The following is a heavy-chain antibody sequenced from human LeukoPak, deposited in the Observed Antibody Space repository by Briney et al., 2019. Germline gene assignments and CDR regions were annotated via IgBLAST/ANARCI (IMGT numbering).Heavy chain of an antibody. CDR3: ARVRDYYDILTDRSFDY. J-gene: IGHJ4*02. CDR2: ISSSGSTI. V-gene: IGHV3-48*03. CDR1: GFTFSSYE. D-gene: IGHD3-9*01. Sequence: PGGSLRLSCAASGFTFSSYEMNWVRQAPGKGLEGVSYISSSGSTIYYADSVKGRFTISRDNAKNSLYLQMNSLRAEDTAVYYCARVRDYYDILTDRSFDYWGQGTLVTVSS.